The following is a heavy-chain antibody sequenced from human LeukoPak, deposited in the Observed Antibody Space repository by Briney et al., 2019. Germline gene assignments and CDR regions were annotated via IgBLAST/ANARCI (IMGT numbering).Heavy chain of an antibody. V-gene: IGHV1-3*01. CDR2: INAGNGNT. J-gene: IGHJ6*02. D-gene: IGHD1-26*01. CDR1: GYTFTSYA. Sequence: ASVKVSCKASGYTFTSYAMHWVRQAPGQRLEWMGWINAGNGNTKYSQKFQGRVTITRDTSASTAYMELSSLRSEDTAVYYCASGFQVGAPDRYYYYYYGMDVWGQGTTVTVSS. CDR3: ASGFQVGAPDRYYYYYYGMDV.